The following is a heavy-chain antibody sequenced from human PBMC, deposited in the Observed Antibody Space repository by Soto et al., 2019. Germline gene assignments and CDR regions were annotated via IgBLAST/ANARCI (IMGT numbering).Heavy chain of an antibody. Sequence: ASVKVSCKASGYTFTGYYMHWVRQAPGQGLEWMGWINPNSGGTNYAQKFQGWVTRTRDTSISTAYRELSRLRSDDTAVYYCARDTGYGSGSYSAFDIWGQGTMVTVSS. J-gene: IGHJ3*02. CDR2: INPNSGGT. D-gene: IGHD3-10*01. CDR1: GYTFTGYY. CDR3: ARDTGYGSGSYSAFDI. V-gene: IGHV1-2*04.